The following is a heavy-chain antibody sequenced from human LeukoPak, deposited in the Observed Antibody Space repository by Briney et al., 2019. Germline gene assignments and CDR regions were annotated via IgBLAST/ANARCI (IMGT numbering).Heavy chain of an antibody. J-gene: IGHJ6*02. CDR3: ARAGGYCSSTCCSPVRDGMDV. CDR1: GYTFTGYY. D-gene: IGHD2-2*01. V-gene: IGHV1-2*02. Sequence: ASVKVSCKASGYTFTGYYMHWVRQAPGQGLEWMGWINPNSGGTNYAQKFQGRVTMTRDTSISTAYMELSRLRSDDTAVYYCARAGGYCSSTCCSPVRDGMDVWGQGTTVTVSS. CDR2: INPNSGGT.